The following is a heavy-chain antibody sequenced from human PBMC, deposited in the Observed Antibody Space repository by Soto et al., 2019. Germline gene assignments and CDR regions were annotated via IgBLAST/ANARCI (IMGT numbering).Heavy chain of an antibody. CDR2: IVVGSGNT. Sequence: SVKVSCKASGFTFTSSAVQWVRQARGQRLEWIGWIVVGSGNTNYAQKFQERVTITRDMSTSTAYMELSSLRSEDTAVYYCAANPGHTYYYDSSGYPMAFDIWGQGTMVTVSS. D-gene: IGHD3-22*01. CDR1: GFTFTSSA. CDR3: AANPGHTYYYDSSGYPMAFDI. J-gene: IGHJ3*02. V-gene: IGHV1-58*01.